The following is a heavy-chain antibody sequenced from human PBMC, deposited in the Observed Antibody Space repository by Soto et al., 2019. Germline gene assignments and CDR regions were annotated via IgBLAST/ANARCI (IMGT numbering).Heavy chain of an antibody. CDR1: GGSVSSGSYY. Sequence: QVQLQESGPGLVKPSETLSLTCTVSGGSVSSGSYYWSWIRQPPGKGLEWIGYIYYSGSTNYNPSLKRRVTISVDTSKNQFSLKLSSVTAADTAVYYCARVPRYYDSSGYYSNWYFDLWGRGTLVTVSS. J-gene: IGHJ2*01. CDR2: IYYSGST. CDR3: ARVPRYYDSSGYYSNWYFDL. D-gene: IGHD3-22*01. V-gene: IGHV4-61*01.